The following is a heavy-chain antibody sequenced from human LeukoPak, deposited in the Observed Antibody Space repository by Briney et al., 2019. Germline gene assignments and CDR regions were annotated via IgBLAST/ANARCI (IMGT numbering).Heavy chain of an antibody. CDR2: INPSGGST. V-gene: IGHV1-46*01. J-gene: IGHJ3*02. CDR3: ARGSSRHDAFDI. D-gene: IGHD6-13*01. Sequence: ASVKVSCTASGYTFTSYYRHWVRQAPGQGLEWMGIINPSGGSTSYAQKFQGRVTMTRDTSTSTVYMELSSLRSEDTAVYYCARGSSRHDAFDIWGQGTMVTVSS. CDR1: GYTFTSYY.